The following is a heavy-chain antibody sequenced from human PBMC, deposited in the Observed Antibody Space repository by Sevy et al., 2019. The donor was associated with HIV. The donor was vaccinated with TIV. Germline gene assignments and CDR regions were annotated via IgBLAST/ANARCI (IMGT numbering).Heavy chain of an antibody. Sequence: TSVKVSCKASGYTFTSYYIHWVRQAPGQGLECMGIINPSGGGTNYAQKFQGRVTFTRDTSTSTVYMELSSLRAEDTAVYYCARVESCGGDCYSSDYWGQGTQVTVSS. V-gene: IGHV1-46*01. CDR3: ARVESCGGDCYSSDY. CDR1: GYTFTSYY. J-gene: IGHJ4*02. CDR2: INPSGGGT. D-gene: IGHD2-21*02.